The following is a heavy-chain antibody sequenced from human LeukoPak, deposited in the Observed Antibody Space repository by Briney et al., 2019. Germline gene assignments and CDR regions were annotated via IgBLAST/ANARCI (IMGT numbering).Heavy chain of an antibody. V-gene: IGHV4-31*03. D-gene: IGHD2-2*02. CDR2: IYYSGST. Sequence: SQTLSLTCTVSGGSISSGGYYWSWIRQHPGKGLEWIGYIYYSGSTYYNPSLKSRVTISVDTSKNQFSLKLSSVTAADTAGYYCARGWKSCSSTSCYRAFDPWGQGTLVTVSS. CDR1: GGSISSGGYY. J-gene: IGHJ5*02. CDR3: ARGWKSCSSTSCYRAFDP.